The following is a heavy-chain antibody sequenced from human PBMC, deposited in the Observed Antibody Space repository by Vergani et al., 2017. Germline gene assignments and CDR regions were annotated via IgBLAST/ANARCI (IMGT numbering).Heavy chain of an antibody. J-gene: IGHJ4*02. CDR2: INPNSGGT. CDR3: ARVWALSGYSYGHYFDY. CDR1: GYTFTGYY. D-gene: IGHD5-18*01. Sequence: QVQLVQSGAEVKKPGASVKVSCEASGYTFTGYYMHWVRQAPGQGLEWMGWINPNSGGTNYAQKFQGRVTMTRDTSISTAYMELSRLGSDDTAVYYCARVWALSGYSYGHYFDYWGQGTLVTVSS. V-gene: IGHV1-2*02.